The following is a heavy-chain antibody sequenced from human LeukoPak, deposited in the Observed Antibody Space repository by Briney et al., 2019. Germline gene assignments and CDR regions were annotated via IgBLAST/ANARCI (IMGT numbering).Heavy chain of an antibody. CDR1: GYTFTSYY. Sequence: GASVKVSCKASGYTFTSYYMHWVRQAPGQGLEWMGIINPSGGSTSYAQKFQGRVTMTRDTSTSTVYMELSSLRSEDTAVYYCARDVVEPAAPLAGMDVWGQGTTVTVSS. CDR3: ARDVVEPAAPLAGMDV. J-gene: IGHJ6*02. V-gene: IGHV1-46*01. D-gene: IGHD2-2*01. CDR2: INPSGGST.